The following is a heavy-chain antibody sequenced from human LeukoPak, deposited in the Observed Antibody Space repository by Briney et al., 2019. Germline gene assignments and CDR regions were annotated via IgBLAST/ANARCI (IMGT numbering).Heavy chain of an antibody. CDR2: VYHSGTT. V-gene: IGHV4-30-2*01. J-gene: IGHJ6*03. D-gene: IGHD5-24*01. Sequence: SQTLSLTCSASGGSISSGGTYWSWIRQPPGMGLEWIGYVYHSGTTLYNPSLKSRVTMSIDRSKKQVSLKLSSVTAADTAVYYCARTRSDGYNYFYYYYMDVWGTGTTVTVSS. CDR3: ARTRSDGYNYFYYYYMDV. CDR1: GGSISSGGTY.